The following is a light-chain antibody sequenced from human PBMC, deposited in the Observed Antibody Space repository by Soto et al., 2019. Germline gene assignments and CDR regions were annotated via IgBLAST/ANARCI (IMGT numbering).Light chain of an antibody. Sequence: EIVLTQSPGTLSLSPGERATLSCRASQSVSSSYLAWYQQKPGQAPRLLIYGASSRATGIPDRFGGSGSGTDFTHTISRLEPEDFAVYYCHQYNGWPRTFGQGTKVDIK. CDR3: HQYNGWPRT. CDR1: QSVSSSY. CDR2: GAS. V-gene: IGKV3-20*01. J-gene: IGKJ1*01.